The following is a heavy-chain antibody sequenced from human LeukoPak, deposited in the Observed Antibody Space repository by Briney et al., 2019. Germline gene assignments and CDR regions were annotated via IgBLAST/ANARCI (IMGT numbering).Heavy chain of an antibody. CDR2: INNDGSDK. J-gene: IGHJ4*02. D-gene: IGHD3-3*01. CDR3: ARNTYYDFWSRHYGLDF. CDR1: GFTFSSYA. V-gene: IGHV3-7*01. Sequence: PGGSLRLSCAASGFTFSSYAMHWVRQAPGKGLEWVANINNDGSDKYYVDSVKGRFTISRDNAKNSLYLEVHSLRAEDTAVYYCARNTYYDFWSRHYGLDFWGQGTLVAVSS.